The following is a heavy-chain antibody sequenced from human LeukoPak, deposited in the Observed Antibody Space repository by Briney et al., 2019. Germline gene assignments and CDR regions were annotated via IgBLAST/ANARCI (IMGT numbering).Heavy chain of an antibody. CDR2: IYYSGST. CDR3: ACSIAAAGAPVDY. V-gene: IGHV4-61*01. D-gene: IGHD6-13*01. Sequence: SETLSLTCTVSGGSVSSGSYYWSWIRQPPGKGLEWIGYIYYSGSTNYNPSLKSRVTISVDTSKNQFSLKLSSVTAADTAVYYCACSIAAAGAPVDYWGQGTLVTVSS. J-gene: IGHJ4*02. CDR1: GGSVSSGSYY.